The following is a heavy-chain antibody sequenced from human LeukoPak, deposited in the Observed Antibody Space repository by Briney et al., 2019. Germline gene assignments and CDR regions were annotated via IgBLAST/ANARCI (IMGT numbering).Heavy chain of an antibody. D-gene: IGHD2-8*01. V-gene: IGHV3-74*01. J-gene: IGHJ4*02. CDR1: GLSFSTYW. CDR3: GILTLSPG. CDR2: ISYDGYNT. Sequence: GGSLRLACAASGLSFSTYWMDWVRQAPGKGLVWVSRISYDGYNTNYADSVKGRFTISRDNAKNTLYLQMNSLRVEDTAIYYCGILTLSPGWGQGTLVTVSS.